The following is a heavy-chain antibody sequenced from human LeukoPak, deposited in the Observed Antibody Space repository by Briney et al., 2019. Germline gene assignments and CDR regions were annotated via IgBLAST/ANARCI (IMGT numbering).Heavy chain of an antibody. CDR1: GFTFSSYA. D-gene: IGHD2-21*01. CDR3: VRDRGAAIPYYGMDV. Sequence: GGSLRLSCAASGFTFSSYAMHWVRQAPGKGLEWVAVISYDGSNKYYADSVKGRFTISRDNSKNTLYLQMNSLRAEDTAVYYCVRDRGAAIPYYGMDVWGQGTTVTVSS. V-gene: IGHV3-30-3*01. J-gene: IGHJ6*02. CDR2: ISYDGSNK.